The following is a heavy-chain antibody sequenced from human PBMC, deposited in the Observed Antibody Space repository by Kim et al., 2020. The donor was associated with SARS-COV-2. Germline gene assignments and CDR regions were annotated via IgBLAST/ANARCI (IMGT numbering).Heavy chain of an antibody. V-gene: IGHV3-48*02. CDR3: ARDHMWAFDN. D-gene: IGHD1-26*01. CDR2: I. Sequence: INYADSVKGRFTISRDNAKSSLFLQMNSLRDEDTAVYYCARDHMWAFDNWGQGVLVTVSS. J-gene: IGHJ4*02.